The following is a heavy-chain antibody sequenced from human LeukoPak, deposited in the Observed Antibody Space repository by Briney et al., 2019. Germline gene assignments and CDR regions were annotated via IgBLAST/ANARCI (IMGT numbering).Heavy chain of an antibody. J-gene: IGHJ2*01. CDR2: ISSSSSYI. D-gene: IGHD3-9*01. CDR1: GFTFSSYS. Sequence: GGSLRLSCAASGFTFSSYSMNWVRQAPGKGLEWVSSISSSSSYIYYADSVKGRFTISRDNAKNSLYLQMNSLRAEDTAVYYCARGVLRYFDWLGRRGYFDLWGRGTLVTVSS. V-gene: IGHV3-21*01. CDR3: ARGVLRYFDWLGRRGYFDL.